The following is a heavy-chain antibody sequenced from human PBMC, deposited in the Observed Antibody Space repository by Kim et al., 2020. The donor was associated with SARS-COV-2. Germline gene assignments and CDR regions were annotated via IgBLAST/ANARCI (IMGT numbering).Heavy chain of an antibody. D-gene: IGHD2-2*02. Sequence: KGLEWMGGFDPEDGETIYAQKFQGRVTMTEDTSTDTAYMELSSLRSEDTAVYYCATAGPIPYYYYYMDVWGKGTTVTVSS. V-gene: IGHV1-24*01. J-gene: IGHJ6*03. CDR2: FDPEDGET. CDR3: ATAGPIPYYYYYMDV.